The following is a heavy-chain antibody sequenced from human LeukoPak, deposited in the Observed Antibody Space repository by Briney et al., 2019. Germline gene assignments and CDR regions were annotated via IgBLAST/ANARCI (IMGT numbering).Heavy chain of an antibody. Sequence: GGSLRLSCAASGFTYSSYSMNWVRQAPGKGLEWISYISSSSSTIYYADSVKGRFTISRDSAKNSLYLQMNSLRAEDTAVYCCAGTYGLYYYYDMDVWGQGTTVTVSS. CDR3: AGTYGLYYYYDMDV. D-gene: IGHD3-10*01. J-gene: IGHJ6*02. CDR1: GFTYSSYS. V-gene: IGHV3-48*01. CDR2: ISSSSSTI.